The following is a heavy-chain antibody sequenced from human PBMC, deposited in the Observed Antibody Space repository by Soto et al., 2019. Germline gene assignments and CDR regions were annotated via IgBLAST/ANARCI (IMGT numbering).Heavy chain of an antibody. CDR1: GFTFSSYA. J-gene: IGHJ6*02. V-gene: IGHV3-30-3*01. CDR3: AREKGDSSGYYPTYGMDV. D-gene: IGHD3-22*01. CDR2: ISYDGSNK. Sequence: QVQLVESGGGVVQPGRSLRLSCAASGFTFSSYAMHWVRQAPGKGLEWVAVISYDGSNKYYADSVKGRFTISRDNSKNTLYLQMNSLRAEDTAVYYCAREKGDSSGYYPTYGMDVWGQETTVTVSS.